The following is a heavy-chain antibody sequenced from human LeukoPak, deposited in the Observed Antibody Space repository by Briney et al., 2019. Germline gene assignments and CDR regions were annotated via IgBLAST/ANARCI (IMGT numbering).Heavy chain of an antibody. Sequence: SETLSLTCTVSGGSISSGGYYWSWIRQHPGKGLEWIGYIYYSGSTYYNPSLKSRVTISVDTSKNQFSLKLSCVTAADTAVYYCARYYYDSSGYYYFDYWGQGTLVTVSS. V-gene: IGHV4-31*03. D-gene: IGHD3-22*01. CDR3: ARYYYDSSGYYYFDY. CDR2: IYYSGST. J-gene: IGHJ4*02. CDR1: GGSISSGGYY.